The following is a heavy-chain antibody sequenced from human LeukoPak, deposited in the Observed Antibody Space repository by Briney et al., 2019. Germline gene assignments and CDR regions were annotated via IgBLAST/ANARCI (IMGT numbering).Heavy chain of an antibody. V-gene: IGHV3-48*02. CDR1: GFTFSSFN. Sequence: PGGSLRLSCGASGFTFSSFNMNWVRQAPGKGLEWISYISHSSNTIYYADSVKGRFTISRDNARNSLYLQINSLRDEDTAVYYCARVASALSSGTYYFHFDYWGQGTLVTVSS. J-gene: IGHJ4*02. CDR3: ARVASALSSGTYYFHFDY. CDR2: ISHSSNTI. D-gene: IGHD1-26*01.